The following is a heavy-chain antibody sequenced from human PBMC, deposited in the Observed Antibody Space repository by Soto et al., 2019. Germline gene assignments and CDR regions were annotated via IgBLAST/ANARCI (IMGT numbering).Heavy chain of an antibody. J-gene: IGHJ6*02. V-gene: IGHV4-4*02. CDR3: ARRVDYDHYGMDV. CDR2: IYHTGIA. Sequence: SETLSLTCTVYGDSITNNHWWSWVRQPPGKGPELIGEIYHTGIANYNPSLESRVAFSVDKSKNQFSLSLTSVTASDTAMYYCARRVDYDHYGMDVWGQGTTVTVSS. D-gene: IGHD3-22*01. CDR1: GDSITNNHW.